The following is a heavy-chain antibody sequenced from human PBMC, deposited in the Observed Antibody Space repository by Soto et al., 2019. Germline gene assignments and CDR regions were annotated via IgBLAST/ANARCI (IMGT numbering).Heavy chain of an antibody. V-gene: IGHV3-74*01. Sequence: GRSLRLSCGGSGYTFSHLCMHLIRQAQGKGLVWVSHINSDGTTKLYADSVKGRFTISRDNAKNTLYLQMNSVKADDTAVYFCVRDRGYPDSFDVWGRGTVVT. CDR2: INSDGTTK. CDR1: GYTFSHLC. D-gene: IGHD3-10*01. J-gene: IGHJ3*01. CDR3: VRDRGYPDSFDV.